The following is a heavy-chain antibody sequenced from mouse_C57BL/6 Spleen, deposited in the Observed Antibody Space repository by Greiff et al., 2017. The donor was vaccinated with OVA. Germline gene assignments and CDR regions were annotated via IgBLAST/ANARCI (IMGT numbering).Heavy chain of an antibody. D-gene: IGHD1-1*01. J-gene: IGHJ1*03. Sequence: EVKLMESGGGLVQPGGSLSLSCAASGFTFTDYYMSWVRQPPGKALEWLGFIRNKANGYTTEYSASVKGRFTISRDNSQSILYLQMNALRAEDSATDYCARAYYYGSSFYWYFEVWGTGTTVTVSS. CDR1: GFTFTDYY. CDR3: ARAYYYGSSFYWYFEV. V-gene: IGHV7-3*01. CDR2: IRNKANGYTT.